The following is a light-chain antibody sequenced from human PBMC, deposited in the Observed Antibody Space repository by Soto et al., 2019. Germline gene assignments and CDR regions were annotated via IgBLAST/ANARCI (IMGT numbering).Light chain of an antibody. V-gene: IGKV1-39*01. CDR1: QSISSW. J-gene: IGKJ5*01. Sequence: VDIVTITFLASQSISSWLAWYQQKPGKAPKVLIYAASSLQSGVPSRFSGSGSGTDFTLTISSLRPEDFATYYCQQSYSPPITFGQGTRLEIK. CDR2: AAS. CDR3: QQSYSPPIT.